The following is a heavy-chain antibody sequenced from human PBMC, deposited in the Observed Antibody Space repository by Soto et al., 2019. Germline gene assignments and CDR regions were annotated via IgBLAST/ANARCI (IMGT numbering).Heavy chain of an antibody. CDR3: ARSFNDWTTYCEN. J-gene: IGHJ4*02. Sequence: PWGSRRLSCAASGFSVTDHYMTWVRQAPGKGLEWVSVLYTCVSAYYGDSVKGRFTISRDSSTNTLYLQMNSLKVGDTAFYFCARSFNDWTTYCENLSQGTMVIVSA. V-gene: IGHV3-53*01. CDR1: GFSVTDHY. CDR2: LYTCVSA. D-gene: IGHD3-9*01.